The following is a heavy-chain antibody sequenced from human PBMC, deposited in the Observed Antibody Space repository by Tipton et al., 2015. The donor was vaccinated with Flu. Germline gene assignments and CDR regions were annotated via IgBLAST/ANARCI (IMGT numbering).Heavy chain of an antibody. CDR3: ARLTSSGWYDAFDI. CDR2: IYTSGST. Sequence: LRLSCTVSGGSISSYYWSWIRQPAGKGLEWIGRIYTSGSTNYNPSLKSRVTMSVDTSKNQFSLKLSSVTAADTAVYYCARLTSSGWYDAFDIWGQGTMVTVSS. D-gene: IGHD6-19*01. J-gene: IGHJ3*02. V-gene: IGHV4-4*07. CDR1: GGSISSYY.